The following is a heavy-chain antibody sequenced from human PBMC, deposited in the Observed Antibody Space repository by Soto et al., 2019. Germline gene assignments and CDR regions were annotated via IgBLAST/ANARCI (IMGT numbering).Heavy chain of an antibody. V-gene: IGHV3-11*06. J-gene: IGHJ6*02. D-gene: IGHD1-26*01. Sequence: QVQLVESGGGLVKPGESLRLSCAASGFIFRDYYMSWIRQAPGKGLEWVSYISSGGSPANDAASVKGRFTISRDNAKNSLYLQMDSLRAEDTGVYYCARVGTLYAMDVWGQGTTVTVSS. CDR2: ISSGGSPA. CDR1: GFIFRDYY. CDR3: ARVGTLYAMDV.